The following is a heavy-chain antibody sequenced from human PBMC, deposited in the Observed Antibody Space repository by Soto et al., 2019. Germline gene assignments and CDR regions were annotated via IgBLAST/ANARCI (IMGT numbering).Heavy chain of an antibody. CDR2: IYYSGST. D-gene: IGHD6-13*01. Sequence: PSETLSLTCTVSGGSVSSGSYYWSWIRQPPGKGLEWIGYIYYSGSTTYNPSLKSRVTISVDTSKSQVSLKLSSVTAADTAVYFCARLSHPGISWYFDYWGPGTLVTVSS. V-gene: IGHV4-61*01. CDR1: GGSVSSGSYY. CDR3: ARLSHPGISWYFDY. J-gene: IGHJ4*02.